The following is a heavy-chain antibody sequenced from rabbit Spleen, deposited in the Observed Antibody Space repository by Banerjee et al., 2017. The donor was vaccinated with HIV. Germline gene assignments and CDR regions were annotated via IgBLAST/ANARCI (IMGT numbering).Heavy chain of an antibody. Sequence: QSLEESGGGLVQPEGSLTLTCSTSGFSFSSGYYMCWVRQAPGKGLEWIACIYDGSSDSSHYASWAKGRFTISKTSSTTVTLQMTSLTVADTATYFCARDTASSFSSYGMDLWGPGTLVTVS. D-gene: IGHD6-1*01. CDR2: IYDGSSDSS. J-gene: IGHJ6*01. CDR3: ARDTASSFSSYGMDL. V-gene: IGHV1S40*01. CDR1: GFSFSSGYY.